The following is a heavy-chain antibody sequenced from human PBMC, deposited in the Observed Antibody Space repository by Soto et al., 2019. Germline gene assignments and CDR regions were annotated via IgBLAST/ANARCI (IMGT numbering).Heavy chain of an antibody. CDR3: VCLESDYGDYSFDL. CDR1: GFTFSSYS. D-gene: IGHD4-17*01. Sequence: EVQLVESGGGLVKPGGSLRLSCAASGFTFSSYSMNWVRQAPGKGLEWVSSISSRSSYIYYADSVKGRFTISRDNAKNSLYLQMNSLRAADTAVYYCVCLESDYGDYSFDLWGRGTLVTVSS. J-gene: IGHJ2*01. V-gene: IGHV3-21*01. CDR2: ISSRSSYI.